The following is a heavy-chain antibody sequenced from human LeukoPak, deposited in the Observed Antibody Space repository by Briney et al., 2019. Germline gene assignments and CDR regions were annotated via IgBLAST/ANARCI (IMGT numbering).Heavy chain of an antibody. CDR1: GFTFDDYA. CDR2: ISWNSGSI. D-gene: IGHD2-2*01. J-gene: IGHJ5*02. Sequence: PGGSLRLSCAASGFTFDDYAMHWVRHAPGKGLEWVSGISWNSGSIGYADSVKGRFTISRDNAKNSLYLQMNSLRAEDTALYYCAKADGVVPDAPIWFDPWGQGTLVTVSS. CDR3: AKADGVVPDAPIWFDP. V-gene: IGHV3-9*01.